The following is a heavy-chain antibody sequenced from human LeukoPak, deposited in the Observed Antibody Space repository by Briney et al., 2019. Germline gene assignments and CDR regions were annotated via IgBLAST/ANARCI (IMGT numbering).Heavy chain of an antibody. J-gene: IGHJ6*03. CDR2: IYYSGST. CDR3: ARSRSYGYSNYYYYYMDV. CDR1: GGSISSGDYY. V-gene: IGHV4-30-4*08. Sequence: SETLSLTCTVSGGSISSGDYYWSWIRQPPGKGLEWIGYIYYSGSTYYNPSLKSRLTISADASKNQFSLKLSSVTAADTAVYYCARSRSYGYSNYYYYYMDVWGKGTTVTVSS. D-gene: IGHD5-18*01.